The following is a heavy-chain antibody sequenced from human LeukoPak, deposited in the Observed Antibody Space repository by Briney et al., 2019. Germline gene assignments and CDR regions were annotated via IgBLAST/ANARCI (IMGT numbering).Heavy chain of an antibody. CDR3: ARDRDCGGDCDGLFDY. CDR2: INTNTGNP. Sequence: ASVKVSCKASGYTFTSYAMNWVRQAPGQGLEWMGWINTNTGNPTYAQGFTGRFVFSLDTSVSTAYLQISSLKAEDTAVYYCARDRDCGGDCDGLFDYWGQGTLVTVSS. CDR1: GYTFTSYA. V-gene: IGHV7-4-1*02. J-gene: IGHJ4*02. D-gene: IGHD2-21*02.